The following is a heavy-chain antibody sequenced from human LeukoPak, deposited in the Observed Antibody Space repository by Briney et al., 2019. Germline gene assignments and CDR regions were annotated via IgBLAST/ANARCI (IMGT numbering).Heavy chain of an antibody. D-gene: IGHD2-15*01. CDR2: VDPEDGET. CDR1: GYTFTELS. V-gene: IGHV1-24*01. CDR3: TTAIGS. J-gene: IGHJ5*02. Sequence: ASVKVSCKVSGYTFTELSMHWVRQAPGKGLEWMGGVDPEDGETIYARNFQGWVTMTEDTSTDTAYMELSSLRPEDTAVYYCTTAIGSWGQGTLVTVSS.